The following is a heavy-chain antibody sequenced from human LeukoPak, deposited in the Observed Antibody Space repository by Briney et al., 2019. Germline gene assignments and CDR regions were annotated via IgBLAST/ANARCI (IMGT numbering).Heavy chain of an antibody. CDR2: IYPGNSDT. CDR3: SRHRSSQLDGDWFDP. J-gene: IGHJ5*02. Sequence: GESLKISCKGSGYTFTNYWIAWVRQMPGKGLECMGIIYPGNSDTRYSPSFQGQVTISADKSISTAYLQWSSLKASDTAMYYCSRHRSSQLDGDWFDPWGQGTLVTVSS. V-gene: IGHV5-51*01. D-gene: IGHD6-6*01. CDR1: GYTFTNYW.